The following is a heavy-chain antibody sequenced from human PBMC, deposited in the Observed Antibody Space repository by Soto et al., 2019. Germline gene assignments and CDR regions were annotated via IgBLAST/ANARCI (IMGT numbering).Heavy chain of an antibody. CDR1: GFTFSSYS. CDR2: ISSSSSTI. J-gene: IGHJ4*02. D-gene: IGHD1-26*01. CDR3: ARGGSSRFDQ. Sequence: PGGSLRLSCAASGFTFSSYSMNWVRQAPGKGLEWVSYISSSSSTIYYADSVKGRFTISRDNAKNSLYLQMNSLRVEDTSVYYCARGGSSRFDQWGQGTLVTVSS. V-gene: IGHV3-48*01.